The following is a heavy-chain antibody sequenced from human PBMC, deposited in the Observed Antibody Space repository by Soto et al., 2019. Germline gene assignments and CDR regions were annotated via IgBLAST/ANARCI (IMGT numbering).Heavy chain of an antibody. J-gene: IGHJ4*02. V-gene: IGHV3-48*02. CDR3: ARDLDSSGPNPPDY. Sequence: PWGSLRLSCAASGFTFSSYSMNWVRQAPGKGLEWVSYISSSSSTIYYADSVKGRFTISRDNAKNSLYLQMNSLRDEDTAVYYCARDLDSSGPNPPDYWGQGTLVTVSS. CDR1: GFTFSSYS. CDR2: ISSSSSTI. D-gene: IGHD3-22*01.